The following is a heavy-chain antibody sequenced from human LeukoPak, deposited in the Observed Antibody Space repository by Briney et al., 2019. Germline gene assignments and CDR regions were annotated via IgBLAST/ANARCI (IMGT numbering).Heavy chain of an antibody. D-gene: IGHD1-26*01. J-gene: IGHJ6*03. CDR1: GYSISSSYY. Sequence: PSETLFLTCTVSGYSISSSYYWGWTRQPPGKGLEWIGTSYRSGSTYYNPSLRGRVTISVDTSKNQFSLKLTSVTAADTAVYYCARTGAGYYYYYMDVWGNGTTVTVSS. CDR3: ARTGAGYYYYYMDV. V-gene: IGHV4-38-2*02. CDR2: SYRSGST.